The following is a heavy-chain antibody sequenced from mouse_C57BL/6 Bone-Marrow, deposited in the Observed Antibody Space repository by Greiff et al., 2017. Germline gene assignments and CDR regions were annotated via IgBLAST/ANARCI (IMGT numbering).Heavy chain of an antibody. J-gene: IGHJ3*01. Sequence: QVQLKESGPELVKPGASVKISCKASGYAFSSSWMNWVKQRPGKGLEWIGRIYPGDGDTNYNGKFKGKATLTADKSSSTAYRQLSSLTSEDTAVYFGARGDYYGSSYGGGFAYWGQGTLVTVSA. V-gene: IGHV1-82*01. CDR2: IYPGDGDT. CDR3: ARGDYYGSSYGGGFAY. CDR1: GYAFSSSW. D-gene: IGHD1-1*01.